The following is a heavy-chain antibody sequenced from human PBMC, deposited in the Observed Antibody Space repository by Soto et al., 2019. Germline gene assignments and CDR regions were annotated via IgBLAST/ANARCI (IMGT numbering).Heavy chain of an antibody. CDR3: AHRYGGNYYRWYFDS. J-gene: IGHJ4*02. Sequence: QITLKESGPTLVKPTQTLTVTCTFSGFSLSTSGAGVGWIRQSPGKAPEWLALISWKDEKRYNPGLKSRITITKDTSKNKVVLTMNDLDPVDTATYFCAHRYGGNYYRWYFDSWGQGTLVTVSS. D-gene: IGHD1-26*01. CDR1: GFSLSTSGAG. V-gene: IGHV2-5*01. CDR2: ISWKDEK.